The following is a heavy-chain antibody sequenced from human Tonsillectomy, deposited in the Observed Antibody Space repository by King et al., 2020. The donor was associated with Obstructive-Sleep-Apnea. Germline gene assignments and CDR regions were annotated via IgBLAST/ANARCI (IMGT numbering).Heavy chain of an antibody. CDR1: GGTFSSYA. Sequence: QLVQSGAEVKKPWSSVKVSCKASGGTFSSYAITWVRQAPGQGLEWVGGIIPILGIANYGQKFQGRVTITADKSTSTAYMEMSSLSSEDTAVYYCARVGYGSGTYYVNNWGRGTLVTVSS. CDR2: IIPILGIA. J-gene: IGHJ4*02. V-gene: IGHV1-69*04. CDR3: ARVGYGSGTYYVNN. D-gene: IGHD3-10*01.